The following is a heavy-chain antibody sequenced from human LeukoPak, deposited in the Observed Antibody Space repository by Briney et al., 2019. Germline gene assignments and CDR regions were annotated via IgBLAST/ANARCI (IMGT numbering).Heavy chain of an antibody. J-gene: IGHJ4*02. CDR1: GYSFPTYW. V-gene: IGHV5-51*01. Sequence: GESLKISCKGFGYSFPTYWIAWVRQMPGKGLEWMGIIYPDETDIRYSPSFQGQVTISADKSISTAYLQWSSLTASDTAMYYCARPPSRGYSSSFEYWGQGTLVTVSS. CDR3: ARPPSRGYSSSFEY. CDR2: IYPDETDI. D-gene: IGHD2-2*03.